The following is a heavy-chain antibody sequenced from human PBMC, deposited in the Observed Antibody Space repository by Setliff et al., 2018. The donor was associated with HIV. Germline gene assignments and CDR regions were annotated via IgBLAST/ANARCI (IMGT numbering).Heavy chain of an antibody. CDR1: GGSISSSSYY. V-gene: IGHV4-39*07. CDR3: ARDGYSSSWYVISGSFDY. Sequence: PSETLSLTCIVSGGSISSSSYYWGWIRQPPGKGLEWIGTVYYSGSTYYNPSLKSRVIISVDTSENQFSLKLSSVTAADTAVYYCARDGYSSSWYVISGSFDYWGQGILVTVS. J-gene: IGHJ4*02. CDR2: VYYSGST. D-gene: IGHD6-13*01.